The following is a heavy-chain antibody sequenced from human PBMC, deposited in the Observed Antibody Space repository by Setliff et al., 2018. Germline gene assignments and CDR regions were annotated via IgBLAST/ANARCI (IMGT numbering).Heavy chain of an antibody. CDR2: ISSSGISI. Sequence: PGESLKISCAASGFTFNSYGMYWIRQAPGKGLEWVAYISSSGISIDYADSVKGRFIISRDNAKNSLSLQMNSLRVEDTAVYYCVRDVAGGSHATYFDYWGQGTLVTVSS. D-gene: IGHD1-26*01. J-gene: IGHJ4*02. CDR1: GFTFNSYG. V-gene: IGHV3-48*03. CDR3: VRDVAGGSHATYFDY.